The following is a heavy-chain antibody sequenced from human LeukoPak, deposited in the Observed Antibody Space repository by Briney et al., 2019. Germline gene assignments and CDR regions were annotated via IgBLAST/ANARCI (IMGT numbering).Heavy chain of an antibody. CDR1: GGSISSYY. CDR3: ARDPGDSSGYYYPSGWYDY. Sequence: PSETLSLTCTVSGGSISSYYWSWIRQPPGKGLEWIGYIYYSGSTNYNPSLKSRVTISVDTSKNQFSLKLSSVTAADTAVYYCARDPGDSSGYYYPSGWYDYWGQGALVTVSS. J-gene: IGHJ4*02. D-gene: IGHD3-22*01. CDR2: IYYSGST. V-gene: IGHV4-59*01.